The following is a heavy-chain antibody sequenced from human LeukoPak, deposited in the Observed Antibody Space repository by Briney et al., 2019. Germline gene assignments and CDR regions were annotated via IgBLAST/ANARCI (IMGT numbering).Heavy chain of an antibody. CDR2: IGISSGNT. J-gene: IGHJ4*02. D-gene: IGHD1-1*01. CDR1: GFTFSDYY. CDR3: ARDTKNAFDN. V-gene: IGHV3-11*06. Sequence: GGSLRLSCAASGFTFSDYYMSWLRQAPGKGLEWISYIGISSGNTKYADSVKGRFTISGDKAKNSVYLQMNSLRVEDTAVYYCARDTKNAFDNWGQGTLVTVSS.